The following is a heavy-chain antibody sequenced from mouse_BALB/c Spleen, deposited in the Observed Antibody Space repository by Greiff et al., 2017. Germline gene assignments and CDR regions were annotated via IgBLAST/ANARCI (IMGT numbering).Heavy chain of an antibody. J-gene: IGHJ4*01. CDR1: GFNIKDTY. V-gene: IGHV14-3*02. CDR2: IDPANGNT. CDR3: ARRDYYGNAMDY. D-gene: IGHD2-1*01. Sequence: EVKLMESGAELVKPGASVKLSCTASGFNIKDTYMHWVKQRPEQGLEWIGRIDPANGNTKYDPKFQGKATITADTSSNTAYLQLSSLTSEDTAVYYCARRDYYGNAMDYWGQGTSVTVSS.